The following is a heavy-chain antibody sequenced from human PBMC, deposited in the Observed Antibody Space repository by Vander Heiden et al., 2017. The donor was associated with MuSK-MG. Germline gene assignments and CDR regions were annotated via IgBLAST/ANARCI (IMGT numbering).Heavy chain of an antibody. Sequence: QLQLQESGPGLVKPSETRSLTCTVSGGSISSSSYYWGWIRQPPGKGLEWIGSIYYSGSTYYNPSIKRRVTIAVDTSKNQFSLKLSSVTAADTPVYYCARHKGRYYDSSGYRVDAFDIWGQGTMVTVSS. CDR3: ARHKGRYYDSSGYRVDAFDI. J-gene: IGHJ3*02. CDR1: GGSISSSSYY. V-gene: IGHV4-39*01. CDR2: IYYSGST. D-gene: IGHD3-22*01.